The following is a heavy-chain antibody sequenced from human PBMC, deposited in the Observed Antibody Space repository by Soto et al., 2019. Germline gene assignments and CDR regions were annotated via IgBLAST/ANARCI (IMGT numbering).Heavy chain of an antibody. CDR2: IYPGDSDT. CDR1: GYSFTSYW. CDR3: TRQPITTYYYGMDV. V-gene: IGHV5-51*01. J-gene: IGHJ6*02. D-gene: IGHD5-12*01. Sequence: PGESLKISCKGSGYSFTSYWIGWVRQMPGKGLEWMGIIYPGDSDTRYSPSFQGQVTISRDDSKNTAYLQMNSLKTEDTAVYYCTRQPITTYYYGMDVWGQGTTVTVSS.